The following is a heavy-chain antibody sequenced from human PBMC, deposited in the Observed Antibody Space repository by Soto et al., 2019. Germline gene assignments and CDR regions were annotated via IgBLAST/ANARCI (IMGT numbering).Heavy chain of an antibody. J-gene: IGHJ6*03. Sequence: SETLSLTCAVYGGSFSGYYWSWIRQPPGKGLEWIGEINHSGSTNYNPSLKSRVTISVDTSKNQFSLKLSSVTAADTAVYYCARVAGAAAGTQLGDYMDVWGKGTTVTVSS. CDR1: GGSFSGYY. CDR3: ARVAGAAAGTQLGDYMDV. CDR2: INHSGST. V-gene: IGHV4-34*01. D-gene: IGHD6-13*01.